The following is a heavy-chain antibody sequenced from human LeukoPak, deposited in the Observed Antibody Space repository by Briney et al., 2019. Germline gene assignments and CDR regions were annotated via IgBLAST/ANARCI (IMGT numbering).Heavy chain of an antibody. V-gene: IGHV1-2*02. CDR3: AVVLLGVTTDS. D-gene: IGHD1-26*01. CDR2: LSPNSGVT. Sequence: GASVKVSCKASGYTFTGYYIHWVRRAPGQGLEWMGWLSPNSGVTSYAQNFQGRVTMTRDMSISTAYMELSSLRSDDTAVYYCAVVLLGVTTDSWGQGTLVTVSS. CDR1: GYTFTGYY. J-gene: IGHJ4*02.